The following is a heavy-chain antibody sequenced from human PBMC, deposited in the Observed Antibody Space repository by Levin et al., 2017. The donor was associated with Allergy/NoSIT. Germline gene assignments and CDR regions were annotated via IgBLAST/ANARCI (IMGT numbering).Heavy chain of an antibody. CDR3: AKGGDMDA. D-gene: IGHD3-10*01. Sequence: PGGSLRLSCAASGFSFSTYGIHWVRQAPGKGLEWVALITSDGSSKFFADSVKGRFTISRDNSKNTLHLQMSSLRPEDTAVYYCAKGGDMDAWGQGTTVTVSS. CDR2: ITSDGSSK. J-gene: IGHJ6*02. V-gene: IGHV3-30*18. CDR1: GFSFSTYG.